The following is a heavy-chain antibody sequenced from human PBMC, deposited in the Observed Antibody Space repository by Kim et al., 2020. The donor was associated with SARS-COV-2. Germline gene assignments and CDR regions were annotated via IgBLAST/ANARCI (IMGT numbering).Heavy chain of an antibody. Sequence: SETLSLTCAVYGGSFSGYYWSWIRQPPGKGLEWIGEINHSGSTNYNPSLKSRVTISVDTSKNQFSLKLSSVTAADTAVYYCARARDWYNWNDFRKKGTSREFDYWGQGTLVTVSS. CDR2: INHSGST. CDR3: ARARDWYNWNDFRKKGTSREFDY. V-gene: IGHV4-34*01. J-gene: IGHJ4*02. CDR1: GGSFSGYY. D-gene: IGHD1-20*01.